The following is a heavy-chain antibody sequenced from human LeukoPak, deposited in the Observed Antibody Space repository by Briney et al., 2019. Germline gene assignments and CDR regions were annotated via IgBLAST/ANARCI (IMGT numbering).Heavy chain of an antibody. J-gene: IGHJ4*02. CDR2: INSDGRTT. D-gene: IGHD3-10*01. CDR1: GFTFSSYW. V-gene: IGHV3-74*01. Sequence: PGGSLRLSCAASGFTFSSYWMHWVRQAPGKGLVWVSRINSDGRTTNYADSVKGRFTISRDNAKNTVYLQMNSLRAEDTAVYYCARSTSGSFGQFDHWGQGTLVTVSS. CDR3: ARSTSGSFGQFDH.